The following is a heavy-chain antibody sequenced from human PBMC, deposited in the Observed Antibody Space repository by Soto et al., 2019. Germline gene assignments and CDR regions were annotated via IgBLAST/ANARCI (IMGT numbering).Heavy chain of an antibody. D-gene: IGHD3-3*01. CDR2: IIPILGIA. V-gene: IGHV1-69*08. CDR3: ARDGGGLFFY. CDR1: GGTFSSYT. J-gene: IGHJ4*02. Sequence: QVQLVQSGAEVKKPGSSVKVSCKASGGTFSSYTISRVRQAHGQGLEWMGRIIPILGIANYAQKLQGRVTITADKSTSTAYMELSSLRSEDTAVYYCARDGGGLFFYWGQGTLVTVSS.